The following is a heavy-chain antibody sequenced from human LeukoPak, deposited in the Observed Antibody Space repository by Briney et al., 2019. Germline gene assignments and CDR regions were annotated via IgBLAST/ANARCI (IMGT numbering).Heavy chain of an antibody. J-gene: IGHJ4*02. D-gene: IGHD1-26*01. CDR1: GGSFSGYY. CDR3: ARAPIVGANFDY. V-gene: IGHV4-34*01. Sequence: PSKTLSLTCAVYGGSFSGYYWSWIRQPPGKGLEWIGEINHSGSTNYNPSLKSRVTISVDTSKNQFSLKLSSVTAADTAVYYCARAPIVGANFDYWGQGTLVTVSS. CDR2: INHSGST.